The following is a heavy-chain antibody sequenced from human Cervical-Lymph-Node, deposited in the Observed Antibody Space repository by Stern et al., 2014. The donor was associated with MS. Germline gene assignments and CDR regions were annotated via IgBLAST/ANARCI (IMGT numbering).Heavy chain of an antibody. CDR1: GGSISSYY. CDR3: ATGSGYYYAFDY. D-gene: IGHD3-22*01. Sequence: QVQLQESGPGLVKPSETLSLTCTVSGGSISSYYWSWIRQPPGKGLEWIGYIYYSGSTNYNPSLKSRVTISVDTSKNQFSLKLSSVTAADTAVYYCATGSGYYYAFDYWGQGTLVTVSS. CDR2: IYYSGST. J-gene: IGHJ4*02. V-gene: IGHV4-59*01.